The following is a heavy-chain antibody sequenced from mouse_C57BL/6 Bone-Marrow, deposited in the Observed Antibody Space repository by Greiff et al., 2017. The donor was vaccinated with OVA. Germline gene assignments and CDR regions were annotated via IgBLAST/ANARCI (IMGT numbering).Heavy chain of an antibody. Sequence: VQLQQPGAELVKPGASVKLSCKASGYTFTSYWMHWVKQRPGQGLEWIGMIHPNSGSTNYNEKFKSKATLTVDKSSSTAYMQLSSLTSEDSAVYYCARPYYGSFAWFAYWGQGTLVTVSA. CDR2: IHPNSGST. J-gene: IGHJ3*01. CDR3: ARPYYGSFAWFAY. CDR1: GYTFTSYW. V-gene: IGHV1-64*01. D-gene: IGHD1-1*01.